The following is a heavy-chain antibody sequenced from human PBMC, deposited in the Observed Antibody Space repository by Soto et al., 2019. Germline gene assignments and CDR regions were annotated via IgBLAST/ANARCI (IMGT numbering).Heavy chain of an antibody. CDR2: INPNGGST. J-gene: IGHJ6*03. Sequence: ASVKVSCKASGGTFSSYAISWVRQAPGQGLEWMGVINPNGGSTVYAQKFQGRVTLTRDTSTSTVYVELSSLRSDDTAVYFCVRATAARQRDYSYHYYLHIWGKGTTVTVSS. D-gene: IGHD6-6*01. V-gene: IGHV1-46*03. CDR3: VRATAARQRDYSYHYYLHI. CDR1: GGTFSSYA.